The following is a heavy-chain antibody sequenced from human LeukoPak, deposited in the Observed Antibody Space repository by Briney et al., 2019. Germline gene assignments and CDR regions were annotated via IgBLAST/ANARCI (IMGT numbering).Heavy chain of an antibody. Sequence: GGSLRLSCAASGFSFSSYAMSWVRQAPGKGLEWVSSISGSSSYIFYADSVKGRFTISRDNAKNSLYLQMNSLRAEDTAVYFCARDRIIYGDYGDAFGIWGQGTMVTVSS. CDR3: ARDRIIYGDYGDAFGI. J-gene: IGHJ3*02. CDR1: GFSFSSYA. V-gene: IGHV3-21*01. D-gene: IGHD4-17*01. CDR2: ISGSSSYI.